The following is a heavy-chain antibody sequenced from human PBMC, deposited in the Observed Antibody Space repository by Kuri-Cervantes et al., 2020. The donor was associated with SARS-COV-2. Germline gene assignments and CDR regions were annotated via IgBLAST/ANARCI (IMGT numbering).Heavy chain of an antibody. Sequence: ASVKVSCKASGYTFTSYGISWVRQAPGQGLEWMGWISAYNGNTNYAQKLQGRVTMTTDTSTSTAYMELSNLRSEDTAIYYCAKGHHSGAWRTDSWGQGTLVTVSS. CDR1: GYTFTSYG. V-gene: IGHV1-18*01. CDR2: ISAYNGNT. CDR3: AKGHHSGAWRTDS. J-gene: IGHJ4*02. D-gene: IGHD3-10*01.